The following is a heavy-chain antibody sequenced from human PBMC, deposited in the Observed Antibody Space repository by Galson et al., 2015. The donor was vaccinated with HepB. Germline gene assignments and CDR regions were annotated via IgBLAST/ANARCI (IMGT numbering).Heavy chain of an antibody. CDR2: IYYSGST. CDR3: ARLAQASSWYGAPFDY. V-gene: IGHV4-59*01. D-gene: IGHD6-13*01. Sequence: SETLSLTCTVSGGSISSYYWSWIRQPPGKGLEWIGYIYYSGSTNYNPSLKSRVTISVDTSKNQFSLKLSSVTAADTAVYYCARLAQASSWYGAPFDYWGQGTLVTVSS. CDR1: GGSISSYY. J-gene: IGHJ4*02.